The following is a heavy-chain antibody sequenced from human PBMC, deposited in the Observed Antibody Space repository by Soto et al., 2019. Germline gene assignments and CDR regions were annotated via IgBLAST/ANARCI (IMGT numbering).Heavy chain of an antibody. D-gene: IGHD3-16*02. CDR2: ISSSSSTI. CDR1: GFTFSSYS. CDR3: AKAQASLGGLRLGELSLGIFDI. J-gene: IGHJ3*02. V-gene: IGHV3-48*01. Sequence: GGSLRLSCAASGFTFSSYSMNWVRQAPGKGLEWVSYISSSSSTIYYADSVKGRFTISRDNAKNSLYLQMNSLRAEDTAVYYCAKAQASLGGLRLGELSLGIFDIWGQGTMVTVSS.